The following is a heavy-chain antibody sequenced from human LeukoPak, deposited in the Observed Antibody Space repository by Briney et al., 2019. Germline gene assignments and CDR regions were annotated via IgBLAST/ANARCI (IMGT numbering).Heavy chain of an antibody. CDR1: GFTFDDYA. CDR2: ISWNSGSI. D-gene: IGHD5-12*01. V-gene: IGHV3-9*01. J-gene: IGHJ4*02. Sequence: PGRSLRLSCAASGFTFDDYAMHWVRQAPGKGLEWVSGISWNSGSIGYADSVKGRFTISRDNAKNSLYLQMNSLRAEDTALYYCAKEGLYSGYMFWGQGTLVTVSS. CDR3: AKEGLYSGYMF.